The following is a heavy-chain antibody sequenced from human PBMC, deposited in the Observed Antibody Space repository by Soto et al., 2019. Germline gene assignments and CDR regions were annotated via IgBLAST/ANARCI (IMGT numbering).Heavy chain of an antibody. CDR2: ISAYNGNT. V-gene: IGHV1-18*01. CDR1: GYTFTRYA. CDR3: ARDITYYNGSGSYYAY. J-gene: IGHJ4*02. Sequence: QVELVQSGAEVKKPGASVKVSCKASGYTFTRYAINWVRQAPGQGLEWMGWISAYNGNTNYAQKLQGRVTMTTDTSTSSAYMELRSLRSDDTAVYYCARDITYYNGSGSYYAYWGQGNLVTVSS. D-gene: IGHD3-10*01.